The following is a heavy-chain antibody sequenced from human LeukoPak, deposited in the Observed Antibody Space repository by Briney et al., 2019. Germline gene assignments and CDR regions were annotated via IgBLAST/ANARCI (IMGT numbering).Heavy chain of an antibody. CDR3: AKDRVSSYAHEAYFEY. CDR1: GFTFSSYA. CDR2: ISYDGSHQ. V-gene: IGHV3-30*18. Sequence: GGSLRLSCAASGFTFSSYAMHWLRQAPGKGLEWVAVISYDGSHQYYADSVKGRFTISRDNSKNTLYLQMSSLKTEDTAMYYCAKDRVSSYAHEAYFEYWGQGSLVTVSS. D-gene: IGHD3-16*01. J-gene: IGHJ4*02.